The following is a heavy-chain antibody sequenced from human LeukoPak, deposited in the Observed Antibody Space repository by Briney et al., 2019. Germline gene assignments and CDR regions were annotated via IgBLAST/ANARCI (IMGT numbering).Heavy chain of an antibody. CDR2: ISGSGGST. Sequence: GGSLRLSCAASGFTVSSNYMSWVRQAPGKGLEWVSVISGSGGSTYYADSVKGRFTISRDNSKNTVFLQMNSLRAEDTAVYYCAKARTSGSWLYDAFDIWGQGTMVTVSS. CDR1: GFTVSSNY. D-gene: IGHD6-13*01. V-gene: IGHV3-23*01. CDR3: AKARTSGSWLYDAFDI. J-gene: IGHJ3*02.